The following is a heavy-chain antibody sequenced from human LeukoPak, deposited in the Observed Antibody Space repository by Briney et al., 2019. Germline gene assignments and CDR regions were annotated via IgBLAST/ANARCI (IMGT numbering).Heavy chain of an antibody. CDR3: VREYYDSTGRKHAFEN. D-gene: IGHD3-22*01. Sequence: LGASMKVSCKTSGYTFADYYLHWVRQAPGQVLEWMGSIDPDSGGTNSAQKFQGRVTMTRDTSISTAHMELSRLRSDDTAVYYCVREYYDSTGRKHAFENWGQGTMVTVSS. J-gene: IGHJ3*02. V-gene: IGHV1-2*02. CDR1: GYTFADYY. CDR2: IDPDSGGT.